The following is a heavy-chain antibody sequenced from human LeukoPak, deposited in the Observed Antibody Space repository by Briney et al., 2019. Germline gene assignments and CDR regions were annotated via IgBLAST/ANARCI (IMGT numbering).Heavy chain of an antibody. CDR1: GGSISSYY. Sequence: SETLSLTCTVSGGSISSYYWSWIRQPPGKGLEWIGYIYYSGSTNYNPSLKSRVTISVDTSKNQFSLKLSSVTAADTAVYYCARGGWSLDFWGQGTLVTVSS. D-gene: IGHD6-19*01. CDR3: ARGGWSLDF. CDR2: IYYSGST. J-gene: IGHJ4*02. V-gene: IGHV4-59*01.